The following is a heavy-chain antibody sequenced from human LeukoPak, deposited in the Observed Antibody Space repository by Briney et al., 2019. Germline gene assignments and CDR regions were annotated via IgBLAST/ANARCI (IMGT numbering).Heavy chain of an antibody. CDR1: GFTFSSYS. V-gene: IGHV3-21*01. J-gene: IGHJ3*02. Sequence: GGSLRLSCAASGFTFSSYSMNWVRQVPGKGLEWVSSISSSSSYIYYADSVKGRFTISRDNAKNSLYLQMSSLRAEDTAVYYCARSYDSSGNDAFAIWGQGTMVTVSS. CDR3: ARSYDSSGNDAFAI. D-gene: IGHD3-22*01. CDR2: ISSSSSYI.